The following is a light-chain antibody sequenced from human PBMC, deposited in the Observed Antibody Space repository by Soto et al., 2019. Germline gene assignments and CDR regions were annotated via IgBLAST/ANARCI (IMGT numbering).Light chain of an antibody. J-gene: IGKJ1*01. CDR2: GAS. V-gene: IGKV3-20*01. CDR1: QSVSSGN. Sequence: EIVLTQSPGTLSLSPGERATLSCRASQSVSSGNLARYQQKPGQAPRLLIYGASSRATGIPDRFSGSGSGTDFTLSISGLEPEDFAVYFCQQYGSSPWAFGQGTKVEI. CDR3: QQYGSSPWA.